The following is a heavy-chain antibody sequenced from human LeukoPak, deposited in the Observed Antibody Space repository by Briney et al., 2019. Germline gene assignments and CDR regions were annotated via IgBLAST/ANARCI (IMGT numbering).Heavy chain of an antibody. CDR3: AREGAEITMVRGVIIIALRPRSGWFDP. CDR1: GYTFTDYY. J-gene: IGHJ5*02. V-gene: IGHV1-2*02. Sequence: GASVKVSCKASGYTFTDYYIHWVRQAPGQGLEWMGWINPNSGGTNYAQKFQGRVTMTRDTSISTAYMELSRLRSDDTAVYYCAREGAEITMVRGVIIIALRPRSGWFDPWGQGTLVTVSS. D-gene: IGHD3-10*01. CDR2: INPNSGGT.